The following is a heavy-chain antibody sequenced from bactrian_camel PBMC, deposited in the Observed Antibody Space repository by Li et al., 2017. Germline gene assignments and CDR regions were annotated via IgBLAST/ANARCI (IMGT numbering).Heavy chain of an antibody. J-gene: IGHJ4*01. CDR3: VRDCGYADRGYVVLCY. V-gene: IGHV3S1*01. CDR1: GLTTSNYW. D-gene: IGHD1*01. Sequence: HVQLVESGGGLVQPGGSLRLSCAGSGLTTSNYWIYWVRQAPGKGLEWVSDMPGGGVAYYAESAKGRFTLYRDNVKNTVYLQMNSLKAGDTAADYCVRDCGYADRGYVVLCYWGQGTQVTVS. CDR2: MPGGGVA.